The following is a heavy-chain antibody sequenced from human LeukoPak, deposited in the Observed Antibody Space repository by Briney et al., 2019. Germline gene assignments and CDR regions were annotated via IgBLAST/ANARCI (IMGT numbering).Heavy chain of an antibody. Sequence: ASVKVSCKASGYTFTSYGISWVRQAPGQGLEWMGWISAYNGNTNYAQKLQGRVTMTTVTSTSTAYMELRSLRSDDTAVYYCARDVKAVAGTSPDAFDIWGQGTMVTVSS. CDR2: ISAYNGNT. CDR3: ARDVKAVAGTSPDAFDI. D-gene: IGHD6-19*01. CDR1: GYTFTSYG. J-gene: IGHJ3*02. V-gene: IGHV1-18*01.